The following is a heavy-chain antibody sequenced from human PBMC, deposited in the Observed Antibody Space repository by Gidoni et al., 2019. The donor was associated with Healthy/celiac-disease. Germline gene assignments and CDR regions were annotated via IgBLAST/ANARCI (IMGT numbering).Heavy chain of an antibody. CDR2: IISIFGTA. V-gene: IGHV1-69*01. CDR1: GDTFSSYS. CDR3: ARVARYCSGGSCYLGYYFDY. J-gene: IGHJ4*02. Sequence: HVQLVQSGAEVKKPGSSVKVSCKASGDTFSSYSTSWVRQAPGQGLEWMGGIISIFGTANYAQKFQGRVTITADESTSTAYMELSSLRSEDTAVYYCARVARYCSGGSCYLGYYFDYWGQGTLVTVSS. D-gene: IGHD2-15*01.